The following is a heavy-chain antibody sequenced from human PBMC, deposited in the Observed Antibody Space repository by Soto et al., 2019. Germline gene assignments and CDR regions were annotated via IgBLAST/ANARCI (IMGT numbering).Heavy chain of an antibody. CDR1: GGSISSYN. D-gene: IGHD1-26*01. Sequence: ETLYLNCSVSGGSISSYNWSWIRQPAGKGLEWIGRIYTSGSTNYNPSLKSRVTMSLDTSKNQFSLKLSSVTAADTDVYYCAGPSSTIVGATDPDYYYYGMDVWGQGTTVTVSS. V-gene: IGHV4-4*07. J-gene: IGHJ6*02. CDR3: AGPSSTIVGATDPDYYYYGMDV. CDR2: IYTSGST.